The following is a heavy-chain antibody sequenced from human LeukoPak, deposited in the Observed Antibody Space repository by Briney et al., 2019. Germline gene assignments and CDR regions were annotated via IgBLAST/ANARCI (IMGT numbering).Heavy chain of an antibody. V-gene: IGHV1-46*01. Sequence: AAVKVSRKASGGTFSSYAISWVRQAPGQGLEWMGIINPSGGSTSYAQKFQGRVTMTRDTSTSTVYMELSSLRSEDTAVYYCARDPIDGYYYFDYWGQGTLVTVSS. J-gene: IGHJ4*02. D-gene: IGHD1-1*01. CDR2: INPSGGST. CDR1: GGTFSSYA. CDR3: ARDPIDGYYYFDY.